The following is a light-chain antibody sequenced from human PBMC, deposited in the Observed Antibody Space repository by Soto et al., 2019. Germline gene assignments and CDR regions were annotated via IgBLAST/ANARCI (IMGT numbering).Light chain of an antibody. J-gene: IGKJ4*01. V-gene: IGKV3-11*01. CDR2: DAS. CDR1: QSVSSY. CDR3: QKRSNWPPLT. Sequence: EIVLTQSPATLSSSPGERATLSCRASQSVSSYLAWYQQKPGQAPRLLIYDASNRATGIPARFSGSGAGSAFTLTISSLEPEDFAVCYCQKRSNWPPLTFGGGTKVEIK.